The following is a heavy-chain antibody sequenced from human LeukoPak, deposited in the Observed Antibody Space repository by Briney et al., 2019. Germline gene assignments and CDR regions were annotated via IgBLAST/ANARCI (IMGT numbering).Heavy chain of an antibody. CDR2: IKQDGSEK. Sequence: GGSLRLPCAASGFTFSSYWMSWVRQAPGKGLEWVANIKQDGSEKYYVDSVKGRFTISRDNAKNSLYLQMNSLRAEDTAVYYCARDGILVVPAAWPYYYYMDVGGKGTTVTVSS. CDR1: GFTFSSYW. CDR3: ARDGILVVPAAWPYYYYMDV. D-gene: IGHD2-2*01. J-gene: IGHJ6*03. V-gene: IGHV3-7*01.